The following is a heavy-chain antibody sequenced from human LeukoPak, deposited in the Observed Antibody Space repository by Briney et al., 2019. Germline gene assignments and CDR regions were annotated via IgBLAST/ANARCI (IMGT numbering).Heavy chain of an antibody. D-gene: IGHD1-14*01. Sequence: SVKVSCKASGGTFSSYAISWVRQAPGQGLEWMGRIIPIFGTANYAQKFQGRVTITTAESTSTAYMELSSLRSEDTAVYYCASTPRNSGLFDYWGQGTLVTVSS. V-gene: IGHV1-69*05. CDR2: IIPIFGTA. CDR1: GGTFSSYA. CDR3: ASTPRNSGLFDY. J-gene: IGHJ4*02.